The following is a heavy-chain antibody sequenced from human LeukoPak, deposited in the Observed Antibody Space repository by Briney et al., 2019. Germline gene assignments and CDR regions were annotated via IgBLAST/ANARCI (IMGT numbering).Heavy chain of an antibody. CDR2: ISWNSGSI. D-gene: IGHD3-16*02. Sequence: GGSLRLSCAASGFTFDDYAMHWVRQAPGKGLEWVSGISWNSGSIGYADSVKGRFTISRDNAKNSLYLQMNSLRAEDTALYYCARSVDDYVWGSYRYSYYYYYYMDVWGKGTTVTVSS. CDR1: GFTFDDYA. CDR3: ARSVDDYVWGSYRYSYYYYYYMDV. J-gene: IGHJ6*03. V-gene: IGHV3-9*01.